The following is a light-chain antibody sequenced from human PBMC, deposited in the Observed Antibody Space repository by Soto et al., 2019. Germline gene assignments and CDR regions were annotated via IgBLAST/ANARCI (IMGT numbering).Light chain of an antibody. J-gene: IGKJ4*01. CDR2: DAS. CDR3: QHFTSYPLT. CDR1: QGISSA. Sequence: AIQLTKSPSSLCASVGDRVTITCRASQGISSALAWYQQKPGKAPKLLIYDASSLKSGVPSRFSGSGSGTDFTLTISGLQPEDFAPNYCQHFTSYPLTFDGGTKVEIK. V-gene: IGKV1-13*02.